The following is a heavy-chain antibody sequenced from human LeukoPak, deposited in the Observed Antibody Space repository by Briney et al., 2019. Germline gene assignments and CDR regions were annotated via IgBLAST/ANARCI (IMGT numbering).Heavy chain of an antibody. J-gene: IGHJ6*03. CDR3: ARPRFPYYRLSGPDYYYMDV. Sequence: GASVKVSCKASGYTFTNYGISWVRQAPGQGLEWMGWISAYNGNTNYAQKFQGRVTITADKSTTTVYMELRSLGSEDTAVYYCARPRFPYYRLSGPDYYYMDVWGKGATVTVSS. CDR2: ISAYNGNT. D-gene: IGHD3-10*01. V-gene: IGHV1-18*01. CDR1: GYTFTNYG.